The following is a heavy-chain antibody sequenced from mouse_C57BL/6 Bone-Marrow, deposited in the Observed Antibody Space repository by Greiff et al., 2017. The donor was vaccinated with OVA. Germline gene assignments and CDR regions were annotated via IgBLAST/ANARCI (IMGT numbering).Heavy chain of an antibody. CDR2: IYPGSGNT. V-gene: IGHV1-76*01. CDR3: ARSPYYGNYCDY. Sequence: VQLQQSGAELVRPGASVKLSCKASGYTFTDYYINWVKQRPGQGLEWIARIYPGSGNTYYNEKFKGKATLTAEKSSSTAYMQLSSLTSEDSAVYFWARSPYYGNYCDYWGQGTTLTVSS. D-gene: IGHD2-10*01. CDR1: GYTFTDYY. J-gene: IGHJ2*01.